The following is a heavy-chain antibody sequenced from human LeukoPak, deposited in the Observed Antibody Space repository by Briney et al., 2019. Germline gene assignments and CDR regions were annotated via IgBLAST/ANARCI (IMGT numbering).Heavy chain of an antibody. CDR3: ARGGSYFVH. CDR1: GFTFRTYE. D-gene: IGHD3-16*01. V-gene: IGHV3-48*03. J-gene: IGHJ4*02. Sequence: GGSLRLSCAASGFTFRTYEMTWVRQAPGKGLEWVSHISTSGSTINYADSVKGRFTISRDNARNSLYLQMNSLRAEDTAVYYCARGGSYFVHWGQGTLVTVSS. CDR2: ISTSGSTI.